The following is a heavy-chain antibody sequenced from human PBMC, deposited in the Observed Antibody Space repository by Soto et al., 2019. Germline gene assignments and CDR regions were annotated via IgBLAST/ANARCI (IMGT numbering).Heavy chain of an antibody. J-gene: IGHJ4*02. CDR2: INAGNGNT. V-gene: IGHV1-3*01. CDR3: TRDSHGLGDS. D-gene: IGHD3-9*01. Sequence: ASVKVSCKASGYTFTTYPMHWVRQAPGQRLEWMGWINAGNGNTKYPQKFQGRVTITRDTSASTAYMGLSSLRSEDTAVYYCTRDSHGLGDSWGQGTLVTVSS. CDR1: GYTFTTYP.